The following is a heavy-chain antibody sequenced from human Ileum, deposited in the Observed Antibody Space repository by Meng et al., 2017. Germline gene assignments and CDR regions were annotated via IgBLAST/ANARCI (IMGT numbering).Heavy chain of an antibody. V-gene: IGHV3-74*01. D-gene: IGHD3-22*01. Sequence: GSLKISCAASGFTLSTYWMHWVRQAPGKGLMWVSRIDSAGTDITYADSVKGRFTISRDTAKNTLYLQMNSLRAEDTAVYYCARVGYYDSSNYYAYFKYWGQGTLVTVSS. J-gene: IGHJ1*01. CDR1: GFTLSTYW. CDR3: ARVGYYDSSNYYAYFKY. CDR2: IDSAGTDI.